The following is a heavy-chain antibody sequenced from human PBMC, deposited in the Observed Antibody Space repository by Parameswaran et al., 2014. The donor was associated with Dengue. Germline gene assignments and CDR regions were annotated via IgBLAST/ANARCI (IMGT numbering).Heavy chain of an antibody. D-gene: IGHD1-1*01. Sequence: VRQMPGKGLEWMGIIYPGDSDTRYSPSFQGQVTISADKSISTAYLQWSSLKASDTAMYYCARHEGNAGKLPVVVWGQGTMVTVSS. J-gene: IGHJ3*01. CDR2: IYPGDSDT. V-gene: IGHV5-51*01. CDR3: ARHEGNAGKLPVVV.